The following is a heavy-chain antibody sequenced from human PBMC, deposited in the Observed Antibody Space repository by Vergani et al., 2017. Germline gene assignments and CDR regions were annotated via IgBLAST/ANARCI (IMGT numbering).Heavy chain of an antibody. CDR3: ARGSLHIPGIAVDYYYYMDV. J-gene: IGHJ6*03. V-gene: IGHV1-2*02. Sequence: QVQLVQSGAEVKKPGASVKVSCKASGYTFTGYYMHWVRQAPGQGLEWMGWINPNSGGTNYAQKFQGRVTMTRNTSISTAYMELSSLSSEDTAVYYCARGSLHIPGIAVDYYYYMDVWGKGTTVTVSS. CDR1: GYTFTGYY. D-gene: IGHD6-19*01. CDR2: INPNSGGT.